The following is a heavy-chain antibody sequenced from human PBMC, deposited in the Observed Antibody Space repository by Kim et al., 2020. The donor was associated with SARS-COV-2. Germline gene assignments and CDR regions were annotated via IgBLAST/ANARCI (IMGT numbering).Heavy chain of an antibody. D-gene: IGHD3-16*01. CDR3: TTVSMR. J-gene: IGHJ4*02. Sequence: GGSLRLSCAVSGIPFSNAWFNWVRQAPGKGLEWVGRIKSRSDGGTGDLAAPVKGRFAISRDDSKNMLYLVMNSLRTDDSGVYYCTTVSMRWGQGTLVTVS. V-gene: IGHV3-15*01. CDR1: GIPFSNAW. CDR2: IKSRSDGGTG.